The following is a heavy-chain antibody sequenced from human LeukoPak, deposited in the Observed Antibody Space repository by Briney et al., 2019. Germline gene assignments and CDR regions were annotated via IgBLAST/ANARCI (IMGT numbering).Heavy chain of an antibody. CDR1: GFTFSSYA. CDR3: AREGYCGGDCYAPYFDY. V-gene: IGHV3-30*04. J-gene: IGHJ4*02. D-gene: IGHD2-21*02. CDR2: ISYDGSNK. Sequence: GGSLRLSCAASGFTFSSYAMHWVRQAPGKGLEWVAVISYDGSNKYYADSVKGRFTISRDNSKNTLNLQMNSLRAEDTAVYYCAREGYCGGDCYAPYFDYWGQGTLVTVSS.